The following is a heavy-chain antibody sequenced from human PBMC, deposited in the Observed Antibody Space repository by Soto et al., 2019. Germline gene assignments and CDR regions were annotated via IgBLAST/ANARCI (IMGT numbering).Heavy chain of an antibody. CDR1: HGSFGGYY. D-gene: IGHD3-10*01. V-gene: IGHV4-34*01. Sequence: PSETLSLTCGVYHGSFGGYYWSWIRQPPGKGLEWIGEINHSGSTNYNPSLKSRVTISVDTSKNQFSLKLSSVTAADTAVYYCARTWAYGSGSYSYHYVMAVWGQGSTVIVSS. CDR2: INHSGST. J-gene: IGHJ6*02. CDR3: ARTWAYGSGSYSYHYVMAV.